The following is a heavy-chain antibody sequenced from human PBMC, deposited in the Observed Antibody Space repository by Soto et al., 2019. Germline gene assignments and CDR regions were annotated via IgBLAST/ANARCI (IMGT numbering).Heavy chain of an antibody. V-gene: IGHV4-34*01. D-gene: IGHD2-2*01. CDR3: ARVAGYCRRKSCHPNRRYFDY. Sequence: PSETLSLTCAVYGGSFSGYYWTWIRQPPGTGLEWIGEINHSGSTNYNPSLKSRVTISVDTSKNQFSLKLTSVTAADTAVYYCARVAGYCRRKSCHPNRRYFDYWGQGTLVTVSS. J-gene: IGHJ4*02. CDR1: GGSFSGYY. CDR2: INHSGST.